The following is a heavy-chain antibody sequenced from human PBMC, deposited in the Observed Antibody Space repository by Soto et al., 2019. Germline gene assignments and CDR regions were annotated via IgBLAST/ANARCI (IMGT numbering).Heavy chain of an antibody. CDR1: GGSISSGDYY. J-gene: IGHJ6*02. CDR2: IYYSGST. V-gene: IGHV4-30-4*01. CDR3: ARDRITMVRGVGVAGNYYYYYGMDV. Sequence: QVQLQESGPGLVKPSQTLSLTCTVSGGSISSGDYYWSWIRQPPGKGLEWIGYIYYSGSTYYNPSLKSRVTISVDTSKNQFSLKLSSVTAADTAVYYCARDRITMVRGVGVAGNYYYYYGMDVWGQGTTVTVSS. D-gene: IGHD3-10*01.